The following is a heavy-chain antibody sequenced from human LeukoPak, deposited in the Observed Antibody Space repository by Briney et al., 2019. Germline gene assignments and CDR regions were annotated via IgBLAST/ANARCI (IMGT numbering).Heavy chain of an antibody. CDR2: IGTTSTFI. J-gene: IGHJ4*02. Sequence: GGSLRLSCAASGFTFTSYTMNWVRQAPGKGLEWVASIGTTSTFIHYADSVRGRFTISRDNAQDSLFLQMNSLGAEDTAVYYCAKAHPGFDYWGQGVLVTVSS. CDR1: GFTFTSYT. V-gene: IGHV3-21*01. CDR3: AKAHPGFDY.